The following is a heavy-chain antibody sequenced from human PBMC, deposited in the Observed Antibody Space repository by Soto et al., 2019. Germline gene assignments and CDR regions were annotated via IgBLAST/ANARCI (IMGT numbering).Heavy chain of an antibody. Sequence: GESLKISCKGSGYIFTTNWIGWVRQMPGKGLEWMGIIYPSDSDTRYSPSFQGQVTISADKSISTAYLQWSSPKASDTAMYYCARKPGTAFDVWGQGTMVTVSS. CDR3: ARKPGTAFDV. J-gene: IGHJ3*01. V-gene: IGHV5-51*01. CDR2: IYPSDSDT. D-gene: IGHD3-10*01. CDR1: GYIFTTNW.